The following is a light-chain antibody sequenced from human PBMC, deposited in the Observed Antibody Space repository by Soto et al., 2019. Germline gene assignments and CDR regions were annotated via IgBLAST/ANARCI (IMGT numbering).Light chain of an antibody. CDR1: QSVNIN. V-gene: IGKV3-11*01. Sequence: EVVLTQSPATLSLAPGERATLSCRASQSVNINLAGYQQKPGQAPRLLIYDASHRATGIPARFSGSGSGTDFTLTISSLEPEDFAVYYCQQRSKWPPDFGQGTRLEIK. CDR2: DAS. CDR3: QQRSKWPPD. J-gene: IGKJ5*01.